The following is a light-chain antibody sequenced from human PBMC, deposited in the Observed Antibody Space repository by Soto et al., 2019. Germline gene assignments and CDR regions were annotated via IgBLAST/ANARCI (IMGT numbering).Light chain of an antibody. CDR1: QNVRNN. J-gene: IGKJ1*01. V-gene: IGKV3-15*01. CDR3: QHYNEWLPWT. CDR2: GAA. Sequence: DIVMTQSPATLSVSPGERATLSCRASQNVRNNLAWYQQKPGQAPRLLIFGAATRATGTPARFSGSGSGTEFTLTISSLQSEDFAIYYCQHYNEWLPWTFGQGTKVDIK.